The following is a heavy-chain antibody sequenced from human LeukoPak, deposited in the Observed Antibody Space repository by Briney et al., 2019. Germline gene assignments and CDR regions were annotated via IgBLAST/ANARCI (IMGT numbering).Heavy chain of an antibody. D-gene: IGHD5-18*01. Sequence: GGSLRLSCTGSGFTLGDHAMSWVRQAPGKGLEWVGFIRSKAYRGTTEYAASVKGRFTISRDDSASIAYLQMNSLSTEDTAVYYCARGPIQLWIHNAMDVWGQGTTVTVSS. CDR2: IRSKAYRGTT. V-gene: IGHV3-49*04. CDR1: GFTLGDHA. J-gene: IGHJ6*02. CDR3: ARGPIQLWIHNAMDV.